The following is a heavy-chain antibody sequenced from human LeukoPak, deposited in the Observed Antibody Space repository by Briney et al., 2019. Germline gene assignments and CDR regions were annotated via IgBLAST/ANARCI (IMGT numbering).Heavy chain of an antibody. Sequence: GGSLRLSCTASGFTFNNYWMNWVRQAPGKGLEWVTFVRFDGSDKNYADSVKGRFTISRDNSKNTLSLQMISLRAEDTAVYYCAKSLYPDAFDIWGQGTMVTVS. V-gene: IGHV3-30*02. CDR1: GFTFNNYW. CDR3: AKSLYPDAFDI. J-gene: IGHJ3*02. D-gene: IGHD2-8*01. CDR2: VRFDGSDK.